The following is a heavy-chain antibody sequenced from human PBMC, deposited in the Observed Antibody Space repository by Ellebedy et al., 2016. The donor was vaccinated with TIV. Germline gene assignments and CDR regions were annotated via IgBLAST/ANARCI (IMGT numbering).Heavy chain of an antibody. D-gene: IGHD6-19*01. Sequence: MPSETLSLTCAVYGGSFSGHYWSWIRQPPGKGLEWIGKINHSGSTNYNPSLKSRVTISEDLSKNQFSLKLRSVTAADTAVYYCARDIAVVVGYGMDVWGQGTTVTVSS. V-gene: IGHV4-34*01. CDR3: ARDIAVVVGYGMDV. CDR2: INHSGST. J-gene: IGHJ6*02. CDR1: GGSFSGHY.